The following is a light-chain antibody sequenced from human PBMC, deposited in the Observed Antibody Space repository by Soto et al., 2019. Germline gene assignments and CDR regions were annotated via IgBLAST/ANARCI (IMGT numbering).Light chain of an antibody. CDR1: SSDVGGYNY. J-gene: IGLJ2*01. CDR3: CSYAGSYTYVV. Sequence: QSALTQPRSVSGSRGQSVTISCTGTSSDVGGYNYVSWYQQHPGKAPKLMIYDVSKRPSGVPDRFSGSKSGNTASLTISGLQAEDEADYYCCSYAGSYTYVVFGGGTQLTVL. CDR2: DVS. V-gene: IGLV2-11*01.